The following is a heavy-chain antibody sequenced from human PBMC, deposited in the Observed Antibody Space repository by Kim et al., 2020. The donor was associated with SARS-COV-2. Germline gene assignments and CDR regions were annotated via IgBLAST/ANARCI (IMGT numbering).Heavy chain of an antibody. CDR1: GGSISSGGYY. J-gene: IGHJ5*02. V-gene: IGHV4-31*03. CDR3: AREKKARVGATGVVWFDP. CDR2: IYYSGST. Sequence: SETLSLTCTVSGGSISSGGYYWSWIRQHPGKGLEWIGYIYYSGSTYYNPSLKSRVTISVDTSKNQFSLKLSSVTAADTAVYYCAREKKARVGATGVVWFDPWGQGTLVTVSS. D-gene: IGHD1-26*01.